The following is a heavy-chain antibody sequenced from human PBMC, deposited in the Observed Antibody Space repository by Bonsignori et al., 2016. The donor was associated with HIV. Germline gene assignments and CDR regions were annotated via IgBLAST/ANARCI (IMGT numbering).Heavy chain of an antibody. CDR1: GGSISSYY. CDR2: IYYSGST. CDR3: ARATHIAQAFADY. D-gene: IGHD2-21*01. J-gene: IGHJ4*02. Sequence: SETLSLTCTVSGGSISSYYWSWIRQPPGKGLEWIGYIYYSGSTNYNPSLKSRVTISVDTSKNQFSLKLSSVTAADTAVYYCARATHIAQAFADYWGQGTLVTVSS. V-gene: IGHV4-59*01.